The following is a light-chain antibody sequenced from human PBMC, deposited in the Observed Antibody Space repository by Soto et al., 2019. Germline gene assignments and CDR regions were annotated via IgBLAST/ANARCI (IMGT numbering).Light chain of an antibody. J-gene: IGKJ4*01. CDR3: QQYFHSPPT. Sequence: DIVMTQSPDSLAVSLGERATINCKSSQTVFFNSNNKNYVVWYQQKPGQPPKLLISWASIRESGVPDRFSGSGSGTDFTLTISSLQAEDVALYYCQQYFHSPPTFGGGTGVEI. CDR1: QTVFFNSNNKNY. CDR2: WAS. V-gene: IGKV4-1*01.